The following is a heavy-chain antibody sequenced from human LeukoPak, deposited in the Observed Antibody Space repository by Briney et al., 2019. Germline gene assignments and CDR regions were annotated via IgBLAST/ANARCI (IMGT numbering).Heavy chain of an antibody. CDR3: ARVPYSDRIEFYYMDV. CDR1: GGSVNSFF. D-gene: IGHD6-13*01. Sequence: KPSETLSLTCSVSGGSVNSFFWSWIRQSPGKPLEWIAYITYSGSANYKPSLKSRVTISLDTSKNQVSLRLTPVTAADTAVYYCARVPYSDRIEFYYMDVWGKGTTVTVSS. J-gene: IGHJ6*03. V-gene: IGHV4-59*02. CDR2: ITYSGSA.